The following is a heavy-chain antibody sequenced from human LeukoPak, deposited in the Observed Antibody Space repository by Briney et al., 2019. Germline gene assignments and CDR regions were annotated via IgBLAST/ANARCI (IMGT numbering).Heavy chain of an antibody. Sequence: ASVKVSCKASGYTFTSYDINWVRQATGQGLEWMGWMNSNSGNTGYAQKFQGRVTMTRNTSISTAYMELSSLRSEDTAVYYCARGPLTLQPGRVIDYWGQGTLVTVSS. CDR3: ARGPLTLQPGRVIDY. V-gene: IGHV1-8*01. D-gene: IGHD3-10*01. CDR1: GYTFTSYD. CDR2: MNSNSGNT. J-gene: IGHJ4*02.